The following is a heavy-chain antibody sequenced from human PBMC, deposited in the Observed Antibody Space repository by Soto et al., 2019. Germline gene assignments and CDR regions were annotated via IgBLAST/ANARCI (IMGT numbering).Heavy chain of an antibody. CDR1: GFTFSSYA. CDR3: VKVQEFCGFNCYIVDS. CDR2: RGHNDYNT. J-gene: IGHJ4*02. V-gene: IGHV3-23*01. Sequence: PGGSLRLSCAASGFTFSSYAMGWVRQAPGKGLEWVSSRGHNDYNTYYADSVQGRFSLSRDSSKNTLFLHMTGLRADDTAIYYCVKVQEFCGFNCYIVDSWGQGVLVTVS. D-gene: IGHD2-21*02.